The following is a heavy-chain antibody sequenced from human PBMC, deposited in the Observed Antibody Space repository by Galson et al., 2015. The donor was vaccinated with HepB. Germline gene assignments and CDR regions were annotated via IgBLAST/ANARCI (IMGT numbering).Heavy chain of an antibody. CDR1: GFTFDDFA. D-gene: IGHD2-2*01. CDR2: IAWTTDVT. V-gene: IGHV3-9*01. Sequence: SLRLSCAASGFTFDDFAMHWVRQVPGKGLEWVSGIAWTTDVTGYADSVKGRFTISRDNAKRSLYLQMNSLRPDDTGLYYCVKGGPAAIQHDTLDMWGQGTLVTVSS. J-gene: IGHJ3*02. CDR3: VKGGPAAIQHDTLDM.